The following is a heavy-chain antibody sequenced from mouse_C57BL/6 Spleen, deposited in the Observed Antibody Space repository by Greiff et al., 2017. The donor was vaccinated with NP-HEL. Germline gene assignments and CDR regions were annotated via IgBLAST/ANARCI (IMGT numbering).Heavy chain of an antibody. V-gene: IGHV1-82*01. CDR3: ARDLGFAMDY. CDR1: GYAFSSSW. J-gene: IGHJ4*01. CDR2: IYPGDGDT. Sequence: QVQLQQSGPELVKPGASVKISCKASGYAFSSSWMNWVKQRPGKGLEWIGRIYPGDGDTNYNGKFKGKATLTADKSSSTAYMQLSSLTSEDAAVYFCARDLGFAMDYWGQGTSVTVSS. D-gene: IGHD4-1*01.